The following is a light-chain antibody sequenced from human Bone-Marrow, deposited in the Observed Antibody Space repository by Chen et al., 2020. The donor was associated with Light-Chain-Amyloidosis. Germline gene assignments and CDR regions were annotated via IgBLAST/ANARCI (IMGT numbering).Light chain of an antibody. CDR2: RDT. V-gene: IGLV3-25*03. CDR1: DLPTKY. Sequence: SYELTQPPSVSVSPGQTARITCSGDDLPTKYAYWYQQKPGQAPVLVIHRDTERPSGISERLSGSSSGTTATLTISGVQAADEAAYHCQSADSSGTYEVIFGGGTKLTVL. CDR3: QSADSSGTYEVI. J-gene: IGLJ2*01.